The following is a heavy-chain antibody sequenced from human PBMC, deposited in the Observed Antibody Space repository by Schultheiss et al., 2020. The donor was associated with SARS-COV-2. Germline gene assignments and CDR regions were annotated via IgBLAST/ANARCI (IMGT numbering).Heavy chain of an antibody. CDR2: IYHSGST. CDR3: ARAIILRVAFDI. CDR1: GGSFSDYH. D-gene: IGHD3-3*01. V-gene: IGHV4-34*01. Sequence: SETLSFTCAVYGGSFSDYHWTWIRQPPGKGLEWIGSIYHSGSTNYNPSLKSRVTISVDTSKNHLSLKLTSVTAEDTAVYYCARAIILRVAFDIWGQGTMVTVSS. J-gene: IGHJ3*02.